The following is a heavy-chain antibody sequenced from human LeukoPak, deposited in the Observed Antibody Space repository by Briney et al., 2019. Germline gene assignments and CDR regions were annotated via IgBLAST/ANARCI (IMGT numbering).Heavy chain of an antibody. CDR1: RFTFEDYA. J-gene: IGHJ6*03. CDR2: INWNGGSI. V-gene: IGHV3-20*04. D-gene: IGHD5-18*01. Sequence: PGGSLRLSCAASRFTFEDYAMNWVRQAPGKGLEWVAYINWNGGSIGYAESVKGRFTISRDNTKNSPYLQMNGLRAEDTALYFCARVSIAGYPYYYMDVWGKGASVTVSS. CDR3: ARVSIAGYPYYYMDV.